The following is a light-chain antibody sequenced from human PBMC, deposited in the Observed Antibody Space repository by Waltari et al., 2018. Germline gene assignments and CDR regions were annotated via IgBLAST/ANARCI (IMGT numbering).Light chain of an antibody. V-gene: IGLV1-36*01. CDR3: AAWDDSLNGWL. J-gene: IGLJ3*02. CDR1: SSNIGHHA. CDR2: YDD. Sequence: QSVLTQPPSVSEAPRQRVTISFSGSSSNIGHHALTWYQQLPGKAPKLLIYYDDLLSSGVSDRFSGSKSGTSASLAISGLQSEDEADYYCAAWDDSLNGWLFGGGTKLTVL.